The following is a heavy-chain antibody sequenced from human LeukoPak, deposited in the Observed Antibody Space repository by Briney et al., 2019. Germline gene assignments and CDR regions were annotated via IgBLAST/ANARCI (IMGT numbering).Heavy chain of an antibody. CDR3: VRSSRGYSGHDSGY. Sequence: SETLSLTCTVSGGSVSSGSYYWSWFRRPPGGGLGWIGYIYYTGSTNYNPSLKSRVTISADTSKNQFSLRLNSVTAADTAVYYCVRSSRGYSGHDSGYWGQGTLVTVSS. J-gene: IGHJ4*02. D-gene: IGHD5-12*01. CDR1: GGSVSSGSYY. CDR2: IYYTGST. V-gene: IGHV4-61*01.